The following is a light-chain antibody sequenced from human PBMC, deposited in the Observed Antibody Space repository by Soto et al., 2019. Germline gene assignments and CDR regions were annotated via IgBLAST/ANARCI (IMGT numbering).Light chain of an antibody. CDR1: QSVSSSY. J-gene: IGKJ2*01. Sequence: EIVLTQSPGTLSLSPGERATLSCRASQSVSSSYLAWYQQKPGQAPRRLIYGASSRATGIPDRFSGSGSGTDFTLTISRLEPEDFAVYSCQQYGSRGYTFGQGTKLEIK. V-gene: IGKV3-20*01. CDR2: GAS. CDR3: QQYGSRGYT.